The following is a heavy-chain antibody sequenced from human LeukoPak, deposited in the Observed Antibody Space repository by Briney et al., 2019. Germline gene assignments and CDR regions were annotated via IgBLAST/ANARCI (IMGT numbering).Heavy chain of an antibody. CDR1: GFTFSSYA. CDR2: ISSNGGST. Sequence: PGGSLRLSCAASGFTFSSYAMHWVRQAPGKGLEYVSAISSNGGSTYYANSVKGRFTISRDNSKNTLYLKMGSLRAEDMAVYYCARGDADCSGGSCYSSYYYVDVWGKGTTVTVSS. J-gene: IGHJ6*03. D-gene: IGHD2-15*01. V-gene: IGHV3-64*01. CDR3: ARGDADCSGGSCYSSYYYVDV.